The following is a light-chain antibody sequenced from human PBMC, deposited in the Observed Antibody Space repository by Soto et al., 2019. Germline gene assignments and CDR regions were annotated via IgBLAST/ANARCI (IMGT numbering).Light chain of an antibody. CDR1: QSISGW. Sequence: DIQMTQSPSTLSASVGDRVTITCRASQSISGWLAWYQQNPGKAPKLLIYKASTLESGVPSRFSGSGAETEFTLTIRSLQPDDFATSYCQQYNHYGSWTFGQGTKVEIK. CDR3: QQYNHYGSWT. J-gene: IGKJ1*01. CDR2: KAS. V-gene: IGKV1-5*03.